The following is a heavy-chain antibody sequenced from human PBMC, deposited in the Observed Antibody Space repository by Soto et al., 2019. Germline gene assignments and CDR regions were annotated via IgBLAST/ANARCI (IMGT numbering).Heavy chain of an antibody. CDR2: ISSSTSHT. CDR1: GFTFSDYY. D-gene: IGHD6-13*01. V-gene: IGHV3-11*05. J-gene: IGHJ4*02. CDR3: ARVRGAAADYFDF. Sequence: QVQLVESGGGLVKPGGSLRLSCAVSGFTFSDYYMTWIRQAPGKGLEWVSYISSSTSHTNYADSVKGRFTISRDNAKNSLFRQMNSLRAEDTAVYYCARVRGAAADYFDFWGQGTLVTVSS.